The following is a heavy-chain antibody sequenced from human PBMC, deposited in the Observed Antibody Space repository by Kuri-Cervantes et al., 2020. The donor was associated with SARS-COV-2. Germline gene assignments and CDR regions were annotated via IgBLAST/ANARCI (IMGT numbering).Heavy chain of an antibody. J-gene: IGHJ4*02. V-gene: IGHV3-21*01. CDR2: ISDTAFFI. CDR3: AKVLGGYNHGRLFDL. Sequence: GGSLRLSCAASGFTFSSYNMNWVRQAPGKGLEWIASISDTAFFIYYADSVKGRFTISRDNAGNSLSLQLNSLRVEDTALYYCAKVLGGYNHGRLFDLWGRGTLVTVSS. D-gene: IGHD5-18*01. CDR1: GFTFSSYN.